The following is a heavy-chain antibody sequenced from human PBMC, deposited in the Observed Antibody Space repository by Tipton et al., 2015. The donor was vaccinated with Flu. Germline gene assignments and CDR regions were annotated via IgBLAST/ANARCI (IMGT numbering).Heavy chain of an antibody. CDR1: GGSISSSSYY. Sequence: TLSLTCTVSGGSISSSSYYWGWIRQPPGKGLEWIGSIYYSGSTYYNPSLKSRVTISVDTSKNQFSLKLSSVTAADTAVYYCARDRGYYLDYWGQGTLVTVSS. V-gene: IGHV4-39*07. CDR2: IYYSGST. J-gene: IGHJ4*02. CDR3: ARDRGYYLDY. D-gene: IGHD3-10*01.